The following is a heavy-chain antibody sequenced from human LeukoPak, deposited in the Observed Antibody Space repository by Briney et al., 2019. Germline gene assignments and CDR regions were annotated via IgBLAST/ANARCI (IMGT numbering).Heavy chain of an antibody. Sequence: SVKVSCEASGGTFSSYAISWVRQAPGQGLEWMGGIIPIFGTANHAQKFQGRVTITADESTSTAYMELSSLRSEDTAVYYCARIYYDSSGYYNRYYYYYMDVWGKGTTVTVSS. CDR2: IIPIFGTA. CDR3: ARIYYDSSGYYNRYYYYYMDV. D-gene: IGHD3-22*01. V-gene: IGHV1-69*13. J-gene: IGHJ6*03. CDR1: GGTFSSYA.